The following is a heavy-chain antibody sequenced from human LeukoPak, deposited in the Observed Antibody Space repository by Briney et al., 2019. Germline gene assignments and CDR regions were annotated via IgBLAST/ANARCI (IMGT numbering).Heavy chain of an antibody. CDR2: ISAYNGNT. V-gene: IGHV1-18*01. Sequence: ASVKVSCRTSGFTFTKYGITWVRQAPGQGLEWMGWISAYNGNTNYAQNVQGRVTMTRDTSTSTVYMELRSLKSDDTAVYYCARLYCSSTSCEQLKHNWFDPWGQGTLVTVSS. CDR3: ARLYCSSTSCEQLKHNWFDP. J-gene: IGHJ5*02. CDR1: GFTFTKYG. D-gene: IGHD2-2*01.